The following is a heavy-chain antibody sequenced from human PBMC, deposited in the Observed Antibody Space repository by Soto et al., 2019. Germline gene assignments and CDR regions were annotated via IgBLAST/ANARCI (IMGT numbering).Heavy chain of an antibody. Sequence: QVQLVQSGAEVKKPGSSVKVSCKASGGTFRSYAISWVRQAPGPGLEWMGGIIPIFGTANYPQKVQGRVRIPADESTGTAYRKLSSLRSEDTAVYYCARVLTEALGYDCRSGHSVPHHFDIWGQGTMVTVSS. CDR2: IIPIFGTA. CDR1: GGTFRSYA. D-gene: IGHD3-3*01. V-gene: IGHV1-69*01. J-gene: IGHJ3*02. CDR3: ARVLTEALGYDCRSGHSVPHHFDI.